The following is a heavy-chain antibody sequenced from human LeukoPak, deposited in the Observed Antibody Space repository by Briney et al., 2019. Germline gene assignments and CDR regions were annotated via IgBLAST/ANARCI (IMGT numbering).Heavy chain of an antibody. Sequence: PSETLSLTCAVSGGSISSGGYSWSWIRQPPGKGLEWIGYIYHSGSTYYNLSLKSRVTISVDRSKNQLSLKLSSVTAADTAVYYCARVARYCSSTSCYLIFDYWGQGTLVTVSS. CDR3: ARVARYCSSTSCYLIFDY. CDR2: IYHSGST. J-gene: IGHJ4*02. CDR1: GGSISSGGYS. V-gene: IGHV4-30-2*01. D-gene: IGHD2-2*01.